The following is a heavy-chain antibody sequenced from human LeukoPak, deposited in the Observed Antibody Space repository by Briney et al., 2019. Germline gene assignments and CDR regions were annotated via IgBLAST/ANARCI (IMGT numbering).Heavy chain of an antibody. CDR3: ARDGAGVNYRCGMDV. CDR2: IYISGST. D-gene: IGHD5-24*01. V-gene: IGHV4-4*07. Sequence: SETLSLTCTVSGASISSYYWSWIRQPAGKGLEWIGRIYISGSTSFNPSLTSRVTMSVDTSKNQVSLKVTSVTAADTAVYYCARDGAGVNYRCGMDVWGQGTTVSVSS. J-gene: IGHJ6*02. CDR1: GASISSYY.